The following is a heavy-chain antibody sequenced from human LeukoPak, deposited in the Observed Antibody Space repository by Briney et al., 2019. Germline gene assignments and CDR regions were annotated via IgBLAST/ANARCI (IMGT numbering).Heavy chain of an antibody. V-gene: IGHV4-4*07. CDR3: AGSYYKNNFDY. Sequence: SETLSLTCTVSGGSISGYYWSWIRQPAGRGLEWIGRIYTSGSTNYNPSLKSRVTMSVDTSKNQFSLKLSSVTAADTAVYYCAGSYYKNNFDYWGQGTLVTVSS. CDR1: GGSISGYY. J-gene: IGHJ4*02. D-gene: IGHD3-10*01. CDR2: IYTSGST.